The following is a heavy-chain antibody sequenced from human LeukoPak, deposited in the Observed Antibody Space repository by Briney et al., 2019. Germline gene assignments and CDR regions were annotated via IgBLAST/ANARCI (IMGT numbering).Heavy chain of an antibody. CDR1: GFTFDDYA. D-gene: IGHD5-18*01. Sequence: GGSLRLSCAASGFTFDDYAMHWVRQAPGKGLEWVSGISWNSGSIGYADSVKGRFTISRDNAKNSLYLQMNSLRAEDTALYYCAKDAGWYSYGQYYFDYWGQGTLVTVSS. CDR3: AKDAGWYSYGQYYFDY. V-gene: IGHV3-9*01. J-gene: IGHJ4*02. CDR2: ISWNSGSI.